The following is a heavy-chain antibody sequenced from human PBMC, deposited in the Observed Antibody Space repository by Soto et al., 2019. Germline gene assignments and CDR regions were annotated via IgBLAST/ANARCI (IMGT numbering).Heavy chain of an antibody. CDR1: GYIFNRYV. Sequence: QVQLVQSGAEVKKPGASVKVSCKASGYIFNRYVMHWVRQAPGQRPEWMGWIDAGNSKTKYSEKFQGRVTITRDTSASTAYMELTTLRSEDTAVYYCARGRGWYDYWGQGTQVIVSS. CDR2: IDAGNSKT. CDR3: ARGRGWYDY. J-gene: IGHJ4*02. V-gene: IGHV1-3*01. D-gene: IGHD6-19*01.